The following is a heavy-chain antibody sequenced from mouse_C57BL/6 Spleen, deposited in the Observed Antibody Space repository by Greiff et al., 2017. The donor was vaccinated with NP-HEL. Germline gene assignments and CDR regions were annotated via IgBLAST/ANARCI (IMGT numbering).Heavy chain of an antibody. V-gene: IGHV7-3*01. CDR3: ARHLLYYFDY. CDR2: IRNKANGYTT. Sequence: EVQLVESGGGLVQPGGSLSLSCAASGFTFTDYYMSWVRQPPGKALEWLGFIRNKANGYTTEYSASVKGRFTISRDNSQIILYLQMNALRADDSASYSCARHLLYYFDYWGQGTTLTVSS. J-gene: IGHJ2*01. CDR1: GFTFTDYY.